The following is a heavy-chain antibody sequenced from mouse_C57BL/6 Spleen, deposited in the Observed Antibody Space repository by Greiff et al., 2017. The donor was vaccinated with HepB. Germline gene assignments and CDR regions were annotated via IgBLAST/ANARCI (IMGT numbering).Heavy chain of an antibody. CDR2: IRLKSDNYAT. D-gene: IGHD2-3*01. V-gene: IGHV6-3*01. CDR3: TGDGRVFAY. J-gene: IGHJ3*01. Sequence: EVKVVESGGGLVQPGGSMKLSCVASGFTFSNYWMNWVRQSPEKGLEWVAQIRLKSDNYATHYAESVKGRFTISRDDSKSSVYLQMNNLRAEDTGIYYCTGDGRVFAYWGQGTLVTVSA. CDR1: GFTFSNYW.